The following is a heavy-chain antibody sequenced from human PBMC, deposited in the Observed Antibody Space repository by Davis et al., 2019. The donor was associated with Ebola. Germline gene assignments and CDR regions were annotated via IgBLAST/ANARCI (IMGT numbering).Heavy chain of an antibody. CDR2: IWYDGSNK. CDR1: GFILSNHW. Sequence: GGSLRLSCSASGFILSNHWMAWVRQAPGKGLEWVAVIWYDGSNKYYADSVKGRFTISRDNSKNTLYLQMNSLRAEDTAVYYCARGWLPNYFDYWGQGTLVTVSS. V-gene: IGHV3-33*08. J-gene: IGHJ4*02. D-gene: IGHD5-12*01. CDR3: ARGWLPNYFDY.